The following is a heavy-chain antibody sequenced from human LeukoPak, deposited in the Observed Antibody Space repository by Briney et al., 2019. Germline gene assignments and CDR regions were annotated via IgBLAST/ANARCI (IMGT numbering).Heavy chain of an antibody. CDR1: GGSISSYY. V-gene: IGHV4-59*01. J-gene: IGHJ6*03. CDR3: ARDVWSGYLSNYYYYYMDV. Sequence: SETLSLTCTVSGGSISSYYWIWIRQPPGKGLEWIGYIYYSGSTNYNPSLKSRVTISVDTSKNQFSLKLSSVTAADTAVYYCARDVWSGYLSNYYYYYMDVWGKGTTVTVSS. D-gene: IGHD3-3*01. CDR2: IYYSGST.